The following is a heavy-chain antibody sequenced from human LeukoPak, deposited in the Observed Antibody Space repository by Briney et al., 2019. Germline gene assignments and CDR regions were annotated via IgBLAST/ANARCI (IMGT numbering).Heavy chain of an antibody. J-gene: IGHJ4*01. CDR3: AKAPVTSCRGAFCYPFDY. V-gene: IGHV3-23*01. CDR2: SSSSDDGK. CDR1: GLSLNNYA. Sequence: GGSLRLTCTASGLSLNNYAMSWVRQVPGKGLEWVSASSSSDDGKWYAESVRGRFTISRDTSKNTVYLQMNSLRVEDAGVYYCAKAPVTSCRGAFCYPFDYWGHGTLVTVSS. D-gene: IGHD2-21*01.